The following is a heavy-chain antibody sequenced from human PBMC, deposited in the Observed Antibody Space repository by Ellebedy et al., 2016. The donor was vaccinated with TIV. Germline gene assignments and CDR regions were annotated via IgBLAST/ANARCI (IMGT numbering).Heavy chain of an antibody. J-gene: IGHJ3*02. CDR1: GDSISSYY. D-gene: IGHD4/OR15-4a*01. Sequence: GSLRLSXTVSGDSISSYYWTWIRQSPGKGLEWIGYIYYSGSTNYNPSLKSRVTISIDTSKNQFSLKLSSVTAADTAVYYCARSTTNMVRAFDIWGQGTMVTVSS. CDR2: IYYSGST. V-gene: IGHV4-59*01. CDR3: ARSTTNMVRAFDI.